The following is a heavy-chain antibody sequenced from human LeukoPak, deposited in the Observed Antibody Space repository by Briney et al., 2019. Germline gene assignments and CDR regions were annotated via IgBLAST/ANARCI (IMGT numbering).Heavy chain of an antibody. CDR2: IIPIFGTA. J-gene: IGHJ5*02. CDR3: ARQEYCSGASCYTWFDP. D-gene: IGHD2-15*01. V-gene: IGHV1-69*13. Sequence: SVKVSCKASGGTFSSYAISWVRQAPGQGLEWMGGIIPIFGTANYAQKFQGRVTITADESTSTAYMELSSLRSEDTAVYYCARQEYCSGASCYTWFDPWGQGTLVTVSS. CDR1: GGTFSSYA.